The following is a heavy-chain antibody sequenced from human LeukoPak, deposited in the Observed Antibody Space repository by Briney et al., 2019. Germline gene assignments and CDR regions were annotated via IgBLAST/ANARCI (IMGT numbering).Heavy chain of an antibody. J-gene: IGHJ4*02. V-gene: IGHV1-8*03. CDR2: MNPSSGNT. Sequence: ASVKVSCKASGYTFTSYDINWVRQATGQGLEWMGWMNPSSGNTGYAQKFQGRVTITRNTSISTAYMELSSLRSEDTAVYYCARWVSVTESDYWGQGTLVTVSS. D-gene: IGHD4-17*01. CDR1: GYTFTSYD. CDR3: ARWVSVTESDY.